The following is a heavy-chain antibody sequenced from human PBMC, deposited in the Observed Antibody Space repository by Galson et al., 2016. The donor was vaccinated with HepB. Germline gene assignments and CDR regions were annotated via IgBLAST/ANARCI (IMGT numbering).Heavy chain of an antibody. Sequence: SLRLSCAVSGFTFSDYYMTWIRQAPGKGLEWVSYISSSGSPVYYADSVKGRFTIPRDNAKNSLYLRMNSLRADDTAIYYCARVGGASYYEWLYWGQGTLVTVSS. CDR1: GFTFSDYY. CDR2: ISSSGSPV. D-gene: IGHD1-26*01. CDR3: ARVGGASYYEWLY. V-gene: IGHV3-11*01. J-gene: IGHJ4*02.